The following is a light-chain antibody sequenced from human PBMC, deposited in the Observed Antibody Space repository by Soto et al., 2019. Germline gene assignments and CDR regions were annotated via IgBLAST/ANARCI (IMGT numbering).Light chain of an antibody. CDR3: QQYNSYPWT. Sequence: DIQMTQSPSTLSASVGDRVTITCRASQSISSWLAWYQQKPGKAPRLLMYDASTLESGVPSRFSGRGSGTESTPSISSLQPDDFATYYCQQYNSYPWTFGQGTKVEIK. V-gene: IGKV1-5*01. CDR1: QSISSW. J-gene: IGKJ1*01. CDR2: DAS.